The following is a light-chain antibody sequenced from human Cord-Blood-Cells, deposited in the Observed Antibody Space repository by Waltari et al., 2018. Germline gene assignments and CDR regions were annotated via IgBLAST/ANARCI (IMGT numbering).Light chain of an antibody. J-gene: IGKJ1*01. CDR2: AAS. CDR1: QSISSY. V-gene: IGKV1-39*01. Sequence: DIQMTQSPSSLSASVGDRVTITSRASQSISSYLNWYHQKPGKAPKLLIYAASSLQSGVPSRFSGSGSGTDFTLPISRLQPEDFATYYCQQSYSTPPTFGQGTKVEIK. CDR3: QQSYSTPPT.